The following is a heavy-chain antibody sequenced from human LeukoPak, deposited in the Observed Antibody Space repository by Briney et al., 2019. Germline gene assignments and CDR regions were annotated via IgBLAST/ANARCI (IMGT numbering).Heavy chain of an antibody. CDR2: TIPIFGTA. CDR1: GGTFSSYA. CDR3: ARDGNYYDSSGYRLGY. Sequence: SVKVSCKASGGTFSSYAISWVRQAPGQGLEWMGGTIPIFGTANYAQKFQGRVTITADESTSTAYMELSSLRSEDTAVYYCARDGNYYDSSGYRLGYWGQGTLVTVSS. D-gene: IGHD3-22*01. J-gene: IGHJ4*02. V-gene: IGHV1-69*01.